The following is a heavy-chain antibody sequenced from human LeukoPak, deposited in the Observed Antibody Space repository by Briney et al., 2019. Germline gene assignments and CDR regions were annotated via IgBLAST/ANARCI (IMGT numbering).Heavy chain of an antibody. CDR1: GGSFSRYY. CDR3: AGGATISETGYFDF. Sequence: PSETLSLTCAVYGGSFSRYYWSWIRQSPGKGLEWIAAIDHRGDTNYNPSVKSRVTISVDTSKNQFSLKVRSLSAADTAVYYCAGGATISETGYFDFWGQGTLVTVSS. V-gene: IGHV4-34*01. CDR2: IDHRGDT. D-gene: IGHD5-24*01. J-gene: IGHJ4*03.